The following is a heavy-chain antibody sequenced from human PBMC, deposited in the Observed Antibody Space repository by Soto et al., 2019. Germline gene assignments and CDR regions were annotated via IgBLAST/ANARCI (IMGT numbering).Heavy chain of an antibody. CDR2: INRNGGST. J-gene: IGHJ6*02. CDR3: AKISWGGSWLEVTDYYNSMDV. CDR1: GFTFDDYG. V-gene: IGHV3-20*01. D-gene: IGHD2-15*01. Sequence: GGSLRLSCAVSGFTFDDYGMSWVRQAPGKGLEWVSGINRNGGSTGYADSVKGRFTISRDNAKNSLYLQRNSLRAGDTALDHCAKISWGGSWLEVTDYYNSMDVWGQGTTVTVSS.